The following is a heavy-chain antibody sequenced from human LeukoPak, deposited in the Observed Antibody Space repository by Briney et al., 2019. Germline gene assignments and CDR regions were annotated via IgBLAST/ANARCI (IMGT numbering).Heavy chain of an antibody. Sequence: PGGSLRLSCAASGFTFNDYAMHWVRQAPGKGLEWVAFVRFDGSDRYYADSVKGRFTISRDNSKNTLYLQVNSLRVEDTAMYYCAKVLLFVGAFDNWGQGTMVTVSS. J-gene: IGHJ3*02. D-gene: IGHD2-21*01. CDR3: AKVLLFVGAFDN. V-gene: IGHV3-30*02. CDR2: VRFDGSDR. CDR1: GFTFNDYA.